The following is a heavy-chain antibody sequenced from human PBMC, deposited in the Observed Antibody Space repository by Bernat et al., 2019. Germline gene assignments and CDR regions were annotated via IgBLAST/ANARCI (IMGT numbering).Heavy chain of an antibody. Sequence: QVQLQESGPGLVKPSQTLSLTCTVSGGSISSGGYYWSWIRQHPGKGLEWIGYIYYSGSTYYNPSLKSRVTISVDTSKNQFSLKLSSVTAADTAVYYCASGGYGDHRSYGYFDLWGRGTLVTVSS. CDR1: GGSISSGGYY. D-gene: IGHD4-17*01. J-gene: IGHJ2*01. CDR2: IYYSGST. CDR3: ASGGYGDHRSYGYFDL. V-gene: IGHV4-31*03.